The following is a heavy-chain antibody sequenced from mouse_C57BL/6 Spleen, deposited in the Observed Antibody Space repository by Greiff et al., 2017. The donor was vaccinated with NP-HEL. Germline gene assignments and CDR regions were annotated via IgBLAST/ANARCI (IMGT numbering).Heavy chain of an antibody. Sequence: QVQLQQPGAELVKPGASVKMSCKASGYTFTSYWITWVKQRPGQGLAWIGDIYPGSGSTNYNEKFKSKATLTVDTSSSTAYMQLSSLTSEDSAVYYCARNHGYDGAWFAYWGQGTLVTVSA. V-gene: IGHV1-55*01. CDR1: GYTFTSYW. J-gene: IGHJ3*01. CDR2: IYPGSGST. CDR3: ARNHGYDGAWFAY. D-gene: IGHD2-2*01.